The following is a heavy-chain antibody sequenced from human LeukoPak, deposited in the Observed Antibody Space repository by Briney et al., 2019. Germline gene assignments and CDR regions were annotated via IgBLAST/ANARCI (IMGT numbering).Heavy chain of an antibody. CDR2: ISAYNGNT. J-gene: IGHJ5*02. CDR3: ARDFFSAVADQYNWFDP. V-gene: IGHV1-18*01. Sequence: GASVKVSCKASGYTFTSYGISWVRQAPGQGLEWMGWISAYNGNTNYAQKLQGRVTMTTDTSTSTAYMELRSLRSDDTAVYYCARDFFSAVADQYNWFDPWGQGTLVTVSS. CDR1: GYTFTSYG. D-gene: IGHD6-19*01.